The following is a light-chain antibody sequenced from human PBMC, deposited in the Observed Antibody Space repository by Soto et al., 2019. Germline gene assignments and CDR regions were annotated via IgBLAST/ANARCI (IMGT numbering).Light chain of an antibody. CDR1: QSVSSSY. V-gene: IGKV3D-7*01. CDR3: QQDYNLPWT. J-gene: IGKJ1*01. CDR2: GAS. Sequence: PGERVTLSCRASQSVSSSYLTWYQQKPGQAPRLLIYGASTRATSLPARFSGSGSGTDFTLTISSLQPEDFAVYYCQQDYNLPWTFGQGTKVEIK.